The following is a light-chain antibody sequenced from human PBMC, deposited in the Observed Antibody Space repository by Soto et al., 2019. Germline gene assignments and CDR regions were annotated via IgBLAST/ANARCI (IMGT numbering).Light chain of an antibody. J-gene: IGKJ1*01. CDR3: VQRTTWPWT. V-gene: IGKV3-11*01. Sequence: EIVLTQSPGTLSLSPGERATLSCRASQSVSSHLAWYQQKPGQAPRLLIYDACNRATGIPARFSGSGSGTDFTLTISSLEPEDFAVYHCVQRTTWPWTCGQGSKVEIK. CDR2: DAC. CDR1: QSVSSH.